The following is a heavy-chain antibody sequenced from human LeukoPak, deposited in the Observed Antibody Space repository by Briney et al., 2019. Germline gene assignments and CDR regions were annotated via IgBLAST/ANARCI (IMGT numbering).Heavy chain of an antibody. V-gene: IGHV3-15*01. CDR2: IKTKTDGGTV. D-gene: IGHD3-3*01. Sequence: GGSLRLSCAVSGFTFTNAWMTWVRQAPGKGLEWVGRIKTKTDGGTVDYAEPVKGRFTISRDDSQNIVYLQVNSLKTEDTAVYYCANVLRNCPGDYLGQGTLLTVSS. J-gene: IGHJ4*02. CDR3: ANVLRNCPGDY. CDR1: GFTFTNAW.